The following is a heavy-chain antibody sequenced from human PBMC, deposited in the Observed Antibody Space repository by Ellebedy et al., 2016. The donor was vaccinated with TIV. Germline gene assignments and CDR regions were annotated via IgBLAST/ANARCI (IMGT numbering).Heavy chain of an antibody. Sequence: PGGSLRLSCKGSGYTFTSYWIGWVRQMPGKGLEWMGIIYPGDSDTRYSPSFQGQVTISADKSLTTAYLQWSSLKASDTAMYYCARRDGSGSILDYWGQGTLVTVSS. D-gene: IGHD3-10*01. J-gene: IGHJ4*02. CDR3: ARRDGSGSILDY. CDR1: GYTFTSYW. CDR2: IYPGDSDT. V-gene: IGHV5-51*01.